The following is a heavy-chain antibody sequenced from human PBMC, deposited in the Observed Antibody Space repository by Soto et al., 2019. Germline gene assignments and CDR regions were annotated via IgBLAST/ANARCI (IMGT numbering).Heavy chain of an antibody. CDR1: GGSISSYY. CDR2: IYYSGST. CDR3: ARGFGSGSYLGN. J-gene: IGHJ4*02. Sequence: QVQLQESGPGLVKPSETLSLTCTVSGGSISSYYWSWIRQPPGKGLEWIGYIYYSGSTNYNPALKSRVTISVDPSKNQFSLKLSSVPAADRAVYYCARGFGSGSYLGNWGQETLLTVSS. V-gene: IGHV4-59*01. D-gene: IGHD3-10*01.